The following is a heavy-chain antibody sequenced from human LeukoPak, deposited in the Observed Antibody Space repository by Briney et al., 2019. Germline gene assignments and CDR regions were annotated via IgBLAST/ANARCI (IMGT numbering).Heavy chain of an antibody. J-gene: IGHJ4*02. CDR2: ISYDGSNK. D-gene: IGHD3-9*01. CDR3: AKVQGNYDILTGYYKRAPYFDY. V-gene: IGHV3-30*18. CDR1: GSTFSNYG. Sequence: GGSLRLSCAASGSTFSNYGMHWVRQAPGKGLEWVAVISYDGSNKYYADSVKGRFTISRDNSKNTLYLQMNSLRAEDTAVYYCAKVQGNYDILTGYYKRAPYFDYWGQGTLVTVSS.